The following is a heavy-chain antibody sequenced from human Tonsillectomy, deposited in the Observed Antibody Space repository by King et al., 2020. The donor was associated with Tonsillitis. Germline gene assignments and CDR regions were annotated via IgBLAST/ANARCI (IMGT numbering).Heavy chain of an antibody. D-gene: IGHD3-3*01. CDR2: ISYDGSNK. Sequence: VQLVESGGGVVQPGRSLRLSCAASGFTFSNYGMHWVRQAPGQGLEWGAVISYDGSNKYYADYVKGRFTISRYNSNETLYLQMNSLRAEDTAVYYCARPIFGVVSGAFDIWGQGTVVTVSS. J-gene: IGHJ3*02. CDR3: ARPIFGVVSGAFDI. CDR1: GFTFSNYG. V-gene: IGHV3-30*03.